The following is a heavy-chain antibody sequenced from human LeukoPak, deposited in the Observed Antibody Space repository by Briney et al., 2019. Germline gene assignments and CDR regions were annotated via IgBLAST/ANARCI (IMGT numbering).Heavy chain of an antibody. J-gene: IGHJ4*02. CDR3: ARAGIAAAGTKGGLDY. Sequence: GGSLRLSCVASGFTFSTYWVHWVRQAPGNGLVWVSRTNSDGSSTLYADSVKGRFTISRDNAKNTLYLKMDSLRAEDTAVYYCARAGIAAAGTKGGLDYWGQGTLVTVSS. CDR1: GFTFSTYW. V-gene: IGHV3-74*01. D-gene: IGHD6-13*01. CDR2: TNSDGSST.